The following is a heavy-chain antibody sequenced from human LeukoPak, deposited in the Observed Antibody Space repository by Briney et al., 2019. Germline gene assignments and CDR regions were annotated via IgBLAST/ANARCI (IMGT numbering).Heavy chain of an antibody. V-gene: IGHV1-8*01. J-gene: IGHJ3*02. D-gene: IGHD2-15*01. Sequence: ASVKVSCKASGYTFTSYDINWVRQATGQGLEWMGWMNPNSGNTGYAQKFQGRVTMTRNTSISTAYMELSSLRSEDTAVYYCALLTPIQDAFDIWGQGTMVTVSS. CDR1: GYTFTSYD. CDR2: MNPNSGNT. CDR3: ALLTPIQDAFDI.